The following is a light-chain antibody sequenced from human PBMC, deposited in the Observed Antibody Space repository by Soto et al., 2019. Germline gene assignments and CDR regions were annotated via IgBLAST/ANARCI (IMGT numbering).Light chain of an antibody. J-gene: IGKJ4*01. V-gene: IGKV3-20*01. CDR2: GAS. CDR3: QHYRSSSLT. Sequence: EIVLTQSPGPLSLSPGERATLSCRASQSVSSSYLAWYQQKPGQAPRLLIYGASSRANGIPDRFSGSGSGTDFTLTISRLEPEDFAVYYCQHYRSSSLTFGGGTKVEIK. CDR1: QSVSSSY.